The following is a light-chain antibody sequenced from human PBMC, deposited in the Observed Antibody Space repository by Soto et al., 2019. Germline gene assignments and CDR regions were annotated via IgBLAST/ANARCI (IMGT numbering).Light chain of an antibody. Sequence: EIVMTQSPATLSVSPGERATLSCRASQSVSSNLAWYQQKPGQAPRLLIYGASTRATGIPARFSGSGFGTEFTLTISSPQSEDFAVYYCQQYNNWPPLTFGGGTKVEIK. CDR3: QQYNNWPPLT. CDR1: QSVSSN. V-gene: IGKV3-15*01. CDR2: GAS. J-gene: IGKJ4*01.